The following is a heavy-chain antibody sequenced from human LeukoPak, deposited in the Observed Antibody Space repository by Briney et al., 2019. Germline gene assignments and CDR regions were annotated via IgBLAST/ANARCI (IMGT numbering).Heavy chain of an antibody. CDR3: ARGSGIAVAGYYYYYGMDV. D-gene: IGHD6-19*01. CDR1: GYTFTGYY. V-gene: IGHV1-8*02. J-gene: IGHJ6*02. Sequence: ASVKVSCKASGYTFTGYYMHWVRQAPGQGLEWMGWMNPNSGNTGYAQKFQGRVTMTRNTSISTAYMELSSLRSEDTAVYYCARGSGIAVAGYYYYYGMDVWGQGTTVTVSS. CDR2: MNPNSGNT.